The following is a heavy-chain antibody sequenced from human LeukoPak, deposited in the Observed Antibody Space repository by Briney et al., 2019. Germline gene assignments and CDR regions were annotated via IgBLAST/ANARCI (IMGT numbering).Heavy chain of an antibody. J-gene: IGHJ4*02. Sequence: GGSLRLSCAASGFTFSNYWMTWVRQAPGKGLEWVANIREDGSEKYYVDFVRGRFLISRDNAKNSVDLQMNSLRTEDTAVYYCARDLLPDRSGYYYWGQGTLVTVSS. D-gene: IGHD3-22*01. CDR1: GFTFSNYW. CDR2: IREDGSEK. V-gene: IGHV3-7*01. CDR3: ARDLLPDRSGYYY.